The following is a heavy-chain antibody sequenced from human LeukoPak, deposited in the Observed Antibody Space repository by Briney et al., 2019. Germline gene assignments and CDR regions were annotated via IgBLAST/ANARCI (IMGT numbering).Heavy chain of an antibody. CDR3: ARESPPNWFDP. Sequence: ASVKVSCKASGYTFTRYYIHWVRQAPGQGLEWMGIINPSGGTTNYAQKFQGRVTMTRDTSTSTVYMELSSLRSDDTAMYYCARESPPNWFDPWGQGTLVTVSS. V-gene: IGHV1-46*01. CDR2: INPSGGTT. J-gene: IGHJ5*02. CDR1: GYTFTRYY.